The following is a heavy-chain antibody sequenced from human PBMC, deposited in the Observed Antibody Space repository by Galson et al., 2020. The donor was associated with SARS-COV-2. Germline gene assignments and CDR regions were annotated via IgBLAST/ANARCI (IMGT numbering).Heavy chain of an antibody. CDR1: GFSISDSA. J-gene: IGHJ4*02. V-gene: IGHV3-73*01. Sequence: GESLKISCTAFGFSISDSAIHWVRQAAGKGLEWIGRIRSRRNNYATVYSASVKGRFTISRGETQNAAYLQMDDLRTEDTAVYFCAHYYDGGDYWAFDYWGQGTQVTVSS. CDR3: AHYYDGGDYWAFDY. CDR2: IRSRRNNYAT. D-gene: IGHD3-22*01.